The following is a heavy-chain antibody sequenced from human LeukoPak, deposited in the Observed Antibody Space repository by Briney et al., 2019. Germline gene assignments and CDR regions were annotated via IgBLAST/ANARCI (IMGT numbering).Heavy chain of an antibody. V-gene: IGHV4-39*07. CDR3: ARSGGSSSWYWFDP. J-gene: IGHJ5*02. D-gene: IGHD6-13*01. CDR2: IYYSGST. CDR1: GGSISSSSYY. Sequence: SETLSLTCTVSGGSISSSSYYWGWIRQPPGKGLEWIGSIYYSGSTYYNPSLKSRVTISVDTSKNQFSLKLSSVTAADTAAYYCARSGGSSSWYWFDPWGQGTLVTVSS.